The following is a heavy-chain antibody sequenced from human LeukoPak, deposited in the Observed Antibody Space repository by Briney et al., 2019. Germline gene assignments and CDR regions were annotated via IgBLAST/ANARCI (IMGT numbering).Heavy chain of an antibody. D-gene: IGHD3-22*01. CDR3: ARHLGGSGYPTPFDY. V-gene: IGHV4-61*02. CDR1: GDSISSGDYY. J-gene: IGHJ4*02. CDR2: ISSSGST. Sequence: SETLSLTCTVSGDSISSGDYYWSWIRQPAGKGLEWIGRISSSGSTSYNPSLKSRVTISVDTSKNQFSLKLRSVTAADTAVYYCARHLGGSGYPTPFDYWGQGTLVTVSS.